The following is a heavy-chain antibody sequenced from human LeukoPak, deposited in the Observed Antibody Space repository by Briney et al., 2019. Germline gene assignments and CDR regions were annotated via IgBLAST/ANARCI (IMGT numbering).Heavy chain of an antibody. CDR2: INPNSGGT. Sequence: ASVKVSCKASGYTFTSYGISWVRQAPGQGLEWMGWINPNSGGTNYAQKFQGRVTMTRDTSISTAYMELTSLRSDDTAMYYCARGTDYYDPSAYYPDYWGQGSLVTVSS. CDR3: ARGTDYYDPSAYYPDY. J-gene: IGHJ4*02. D-gene: IGHD3-22*01. CDR1: GYTFTSYG. V-gene: IGHV1-2*02.